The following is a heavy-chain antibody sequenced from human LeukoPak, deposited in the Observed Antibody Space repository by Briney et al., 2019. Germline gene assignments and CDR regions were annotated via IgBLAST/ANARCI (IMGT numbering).Heavy chain of an antibody. Sequence: ASVKVSCKASGGTFSSYAISWVRQAPGQGLEWMGRIIPILGIANYAQKFQGRVTITADKSTSTAYMELSSLRSEDTAVYYCARQSGSYYQAHGPFDYWGQGTLVTVSS. CDR3: ARQSGSYYQAHGPFDY. J-gene: IGHJ4*02. CDR2: IIPILGIA. V-gene: IGHV1-69*04. CDR1: GGTFSSYA. D-gene: IGHD1-26*01.